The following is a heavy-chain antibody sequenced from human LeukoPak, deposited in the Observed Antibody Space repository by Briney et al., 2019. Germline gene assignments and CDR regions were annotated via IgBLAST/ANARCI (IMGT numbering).Heavy chain of an antibody. V-gene: IGHV1-18*01. CDR1: GYTFTSYG. CDR2: ISAYNGNT. J-gene: IGHJ6*03. Sequence: ASVKVSCKASGYTFTSYGISWVRQAPGQGLEWMGWISAYNGNTNYAQKLQGRVTMTTDTSTSTAYMELRSLRSDDTAVYYCARGEEATPYYYYYYYMDVWGKGTTVTVSS. CDR3: ARGEEATPYYYYYYYMDV.